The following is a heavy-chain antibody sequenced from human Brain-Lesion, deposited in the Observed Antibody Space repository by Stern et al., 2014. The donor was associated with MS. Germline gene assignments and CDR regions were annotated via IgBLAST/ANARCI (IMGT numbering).Heavy chain of an antibody. CDR2: VTNDGRRT. D-gene: IGHD3-10*01. J-gene: IGHJ5*01. V-gene: IGHV3-74*02. CDR1: GFTFRNYW. CDR3: ARGERWFDS. Sequence: EVQLVESGGGLVQPGGSLRLSCAASGFTFRNYWMHWVRQAPGKGLEWVSRVTNDGRRTSDEDYVKGGFTKSRDTTKHTLHHTMNSLRVEDTAIYYCARGERWFDSWGQGTLVTVSS.